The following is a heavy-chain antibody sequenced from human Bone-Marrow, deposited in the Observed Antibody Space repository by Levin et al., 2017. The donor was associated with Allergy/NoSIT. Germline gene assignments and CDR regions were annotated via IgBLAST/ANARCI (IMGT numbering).Heavy chain of an antibody. Sequence: PGGSLRLSCTASGFTFNSHSMNWVRQAPGKGLEWVSYISSSSSVVNYADSVKGRFTISRDNAKNSLFLQMVSLRADDTALYYCARDRRQYQLGGMDVWGQGTTVTVSS. J-gene: IGHJ6*02. D-gene: IGHD2-2*01. V-gene: IGHV3-48*01. CDR1: GFTFNSHS. CDR3: ARDRRQYQLGGMDV. CDR2: ISSSSSVV.